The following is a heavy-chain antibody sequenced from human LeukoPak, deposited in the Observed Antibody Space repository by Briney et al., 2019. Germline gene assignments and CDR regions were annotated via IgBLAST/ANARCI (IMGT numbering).Heavy chain of an antibody. CDR3: ATHSGSYYSDY. Sequence: SETLPLTCTVSGYSISSGYYWGWIRQPPGKGLEWIGSIYHSGSTYYNPSLKSRVTISVDTSKNQFSLKLSSVTAADTAVYYCATHSGSYYSDYWGQGTLVTVSS. CDR1: GYSISSGYY. D-gene: IGHD1-26*01. V-gene: IGHV4-38-2*02. J-gene: IGHJ4*02. CDR2: IYHSGST.